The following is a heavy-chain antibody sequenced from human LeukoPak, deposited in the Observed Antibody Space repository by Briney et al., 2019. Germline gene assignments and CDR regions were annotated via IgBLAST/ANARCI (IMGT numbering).Heavy chain of an antibody. J-gene: IGHJ5*02. Sequence: EASVTVSFKASGYTFTVYYMHWVRQAPGQGLEWMGWINPNSGGTNYAQKFQGRVTMTRDTSISTAYMELSRLRSDDTAVYYCARGSRSGGSCYSRWFDPRGQGTLVTVSS. CDR3: ARGSRSGGSCYSRWFDP. V-gene: IGHV1-2*02. CDR1: GYTFTVYY. CDR2: INPNSGGT. D-gene: IGHD2-15*01.